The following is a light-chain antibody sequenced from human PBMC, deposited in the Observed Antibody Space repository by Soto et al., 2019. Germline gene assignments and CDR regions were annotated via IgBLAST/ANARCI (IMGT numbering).Light chain of an antibody. CDR2: DTT. V-gene: IGLV7-46*01. J-gene: IGLJ1*01. Sequence: AVVTQESSPTVSPGGTVTLTCGSSTGAVTNGHYPYWFQQKPGQAPRTLIYDTTNRHSWTPARFSGSLLGGKAALTLSGAQPEDEAEYYCLLSYNGPYVFGTGTKVTVL. CDR3: LLSYNGPYV. CDR1: TGAVTNGHY.